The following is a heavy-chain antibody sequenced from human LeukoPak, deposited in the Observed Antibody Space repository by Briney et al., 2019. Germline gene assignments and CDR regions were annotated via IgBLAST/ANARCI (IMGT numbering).Heavy chain of an antibody. J-gene: IGHJ4*02. V-gene: IGHV4-31*11. CDR1: GGSFSGYY. D-gene: IGHD4-17*01. CDR2: IYYSGST. CDR3: ARATTVTTILDY. Sequence: SETLSLTCAVYGGSFSGYYWSWIRQHPGKGLEWIGYIYYSGSTYYNPSLKSRVTISVDTSKNQFSLKLSSVTAADTAVYYCARATTVTTILDYWGQGTLVTVSS.